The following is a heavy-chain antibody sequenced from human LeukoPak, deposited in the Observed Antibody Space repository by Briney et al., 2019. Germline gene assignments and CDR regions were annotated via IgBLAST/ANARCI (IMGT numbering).Heavy chain of an antibody. J-gene: IGHJ4*02. D-gene: IGHD2-21*02. CDR3: ARDGGLLPDN. CDR2: ISPDGSSR. CDR1: GFTVSSNY. Sequence: GGSLRLSCAASGFTVSSNYMSWVRQPPGKGLVWVSRISPDGSSRSYADSVKGRFIISRDNAKNTLSLQMNSLTAEDTAVYYCARDGGLLPDNWGKGTLVTVSS. V-gene: IGHV3-74*01.